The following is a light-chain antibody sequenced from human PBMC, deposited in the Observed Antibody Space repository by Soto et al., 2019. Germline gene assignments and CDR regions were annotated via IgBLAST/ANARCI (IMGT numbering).Light chain of an antibody. CDR2: DAS. V-gene: IGKV1-5*01. Sequence: DIQMTQSPSTLSASVVDRVTITCRASQSINTWLAWFQQKPGKPPKLLIYDASSLESGVPSRFIGGGSGTEFTLTISSLQPDDSATYYCQQYESYSRTFGQGTKVDNK. J-gene: IGKJ1*01. CDR1: QSINTW. CDR3: QQYESYSRT.